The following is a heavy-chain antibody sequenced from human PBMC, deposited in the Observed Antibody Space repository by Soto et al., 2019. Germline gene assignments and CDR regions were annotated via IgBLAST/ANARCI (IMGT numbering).Heavy chain of an antibody. CDR1: GGSFSGYY. CDR3: ARGGGYYDSSGYYYDY. D-gene: IGHD3-22*01. J-gene: IGHJ4*02. V-gene: IGHV4-34*01. CDR2: INHSGST. Sequence: KPSETLSLTCAVYGGSFSGYYWSWIRQPPGKGLEWIGEINHSGSTNYNPSLKSRVTISVDTSKNQFSLKLSSVTAADTAVYYCARGGGYYDSSGYYYDYWGQGTLVTVSS.